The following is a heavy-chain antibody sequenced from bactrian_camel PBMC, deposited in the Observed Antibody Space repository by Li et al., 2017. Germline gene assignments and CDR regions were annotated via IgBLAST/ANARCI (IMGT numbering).Heavy chain of an antibody. D-gene: IGHD2*01. Sequence: HVQLVESGGGSVEAGKSLRLSCAGADYSFSRYWAWFRQAPGKKREGVAGISRLTGATYYRDTVKGRFTISQALANNTVYLQMNDLNPEDTAMYNCAAARTYEETWYVNGFGYWGQGTQVTVS. CDR2: ISRLTGAT. CDR1: DYSFSRYW. CDR3: AAARTYEETWYVNGFGY. V-gene: IGHV3S1*01. J-gene: IGHJ6*01.